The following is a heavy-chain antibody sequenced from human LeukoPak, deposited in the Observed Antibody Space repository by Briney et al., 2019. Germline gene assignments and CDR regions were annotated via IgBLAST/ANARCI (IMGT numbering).Heavy chain of an antibody. J-gene: IGHJ5*02. Sequence: SETLSLTCTVSGGSISSYYWNWIRQPPGKGLEWIGFIYYSGTTSYNPSLKSRVTISVDTSKNQFSLKLSSVTAADTAVYYCAGGGSYVWGSYRLKSWFDPWGQGTLVTVSS. V-gene: IGHV4-59*01. D-gene: IGHD3-16*02. CDR1: GGSISSYY. CDR3: AGGGSYVWGSYRLKSWFDP. CDR2: IYYSGTT.